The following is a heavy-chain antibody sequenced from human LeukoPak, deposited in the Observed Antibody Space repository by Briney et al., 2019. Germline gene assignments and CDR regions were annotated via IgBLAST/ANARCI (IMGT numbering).Heavy chain of an antibody. V-gene: IGHV3-23*01. D-gene: IGHD2-2*01. Sequence: TGGSLKLSCAASGFTVSSNYMSWVRQAPGKGLEWVSAISVSGGSTYYADSVKGRFTISRDNSKNTLYLQMNSLRAEDTAVYYCAKRGEYCSSTSCRYYYYYYGMDVWGQGTTVTVSS. CDR2: ISVSGGST. CDR1: GFTVSSNY. J-gene: IGHJ6*02. CDR3: AKRGEYCSSTSCRYYYYYYGMDV.